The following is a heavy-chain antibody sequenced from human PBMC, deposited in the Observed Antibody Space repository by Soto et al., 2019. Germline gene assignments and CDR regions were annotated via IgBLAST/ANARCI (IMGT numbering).Heavy chain of an antibody. CDR1: GHSFSAYY. J-gene: IGHJ6*02. Sequence: QVQLVQSGAEVKKPGASVKVSCKPSGHSFSAYYMHWVRQAPGQGLEWMGWINPNSSETKYAQKWQGRGTMTRDRANRTVYMELSSLRSDDTAVDYCARARTRFLDWIPENYYYGMHVWGQGTTVTVSS. CDR2: INPNSSET. D-gene: IGHD3-3*01. V-gene: IGHV1-2*02. CDR3: ARARTRFLDWIPENYYYGMHV.